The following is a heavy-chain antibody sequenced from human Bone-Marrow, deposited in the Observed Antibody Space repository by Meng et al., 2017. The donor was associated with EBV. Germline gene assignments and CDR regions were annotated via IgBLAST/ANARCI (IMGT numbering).Heavy chain of an antibody. CDR2: INHSGST. CDR3: ARGAISGYDADFDY. D-gene: IGHD5-12*01. CDR1: GGSFSGYY. V-gene: IGHV4-34*01. Sequence: QLQLQESGPGLVKPSETLSLTCAVYGGSFSGYYWSWIRQPPGKGLEWIGEINHSGSTNYNPSLKSRVTISVDTSKNQFSLKLSSLTAADTAVYYCARGAISGYDADFDYWGQGTLVTVSS. J-gene: IGHJ4*02.